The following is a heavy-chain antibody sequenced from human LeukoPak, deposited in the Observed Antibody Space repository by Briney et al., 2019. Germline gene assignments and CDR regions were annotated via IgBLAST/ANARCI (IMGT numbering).Heavy chain of an antibody. V-gene: IGHV6-1*01. CDR2: TYYRSKWYN. J-gene: IGHJ4*02. CDR3: ARQFNSKLYY. CDR1: GDSVSSTSAA. Sequence: SQTLSLTCAISGDSVSSTSAAWHWIRQSPSRGLEWLGRTYYRSKWYNDYAVSAKSRIIINPDTSKNQFSLQLNSVTTEDTAVYYCARQFNSKLYYWGQGTLVTVSS. D-gene: IGHD4-11*01.